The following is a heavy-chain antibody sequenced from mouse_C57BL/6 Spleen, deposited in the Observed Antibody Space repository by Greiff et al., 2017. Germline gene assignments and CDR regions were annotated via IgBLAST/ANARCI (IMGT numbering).Heavy chain of an antibody. V-gene: IGHV1-80*01. J-gene: IGHJ4*01. D-gene: IGHD2-4*01. CDR3: ARGFYDYDEGGSMDY. CDR2: IYHGDGDT. Sequence: QVQLKQSGAELVKPGASVKISCKASGYAFSSYWMNWVKQRPGKGLEWIGQIYHGDGDTNYNGKFKGKAPLTADKSSSTAYMQLSSLTSEDSAVYFCARGFYDYDEGGSMDYWGQGTSVTVSS. CDR1: GYAFSSYW.